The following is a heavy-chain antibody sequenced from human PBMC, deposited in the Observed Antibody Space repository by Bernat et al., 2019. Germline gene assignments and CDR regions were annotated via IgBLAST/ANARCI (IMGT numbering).Heavy chain of an antibody. CDR2: ISSSSSTI. Sequence: EVQLVESGGGLVQPGGSLRLSCAASGFTFSSYSMNWVRQAPGKGLEWVSYISSSSSTIYYADSVKGRFTISRDNAKNSLYLQMNSLRAEDTAVYYCARARNIMITFGGVMLWGQGTLVTVSS. D-gene: IGHD3-16*01. CDR3: ARARNIMITFGGVML. CDR1: GFTFSSYS. J-gene: IGHJ4*02. V-gene: IGHV3-48*01.